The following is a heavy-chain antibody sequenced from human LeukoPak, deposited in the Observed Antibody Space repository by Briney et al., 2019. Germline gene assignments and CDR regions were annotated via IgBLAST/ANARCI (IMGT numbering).Heavy chain of an antibody. CDR1: GFTFNNYA. CDR3: AKDDGKTLFLDY. CDR2: ISGRGRST. Sequence: GGSLRLSCAASGFTFNNYAMTWVRQAPGKGLEWVSSISGRGRSTYYADSVKGRFTISRDNSKNTLYLQMNSLRAEDTAVYYCAKDDGKTLFLDYWGQGTLVTVSS. D-gene: IGHD2-21*01. V-gene: IGHV3-23*01. J-gene: IGHJ4*02.